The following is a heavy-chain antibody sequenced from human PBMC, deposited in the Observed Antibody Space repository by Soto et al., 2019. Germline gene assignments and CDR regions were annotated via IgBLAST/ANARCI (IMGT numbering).Heavy chain of an antibody. V-gene: IGHV4-34*01. J-gene: IGHJ5*02. CDR1: GGSFSGYY. CDR3: ARGLNQRRDWFDP. D-gene: IGHD6-25*01. Sequence: QVQLQQWGAGLLKPSETLSLTCAVYGGSFSGYYWSWIRQPPGKGLEWIGEINHSGSTNYNPSLTSRVTISVDTSKNQFSLKLSSVTAADTAVYYCARGLNQRRDWFDPWGQGTLVTVSS. CDR2: INHSGST.